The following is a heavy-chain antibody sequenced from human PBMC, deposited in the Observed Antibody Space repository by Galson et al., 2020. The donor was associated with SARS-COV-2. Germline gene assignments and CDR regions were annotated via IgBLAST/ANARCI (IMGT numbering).Heavy chain of an antibody. CDR2: ISGSGGRT. Sequence: GGSLRLSCAASGFTFSSYAMSWVRQAPGKGLEWVSAISGSGGRTYYADSVKGRFTIPRDNSKNTLYLQMNSLSAEDTAVYYCAESSSGWYVGGYWGQGTLVTVSS. CDR3: AESSSGWYVGGY. J-gene: IGHJ4*02. V-gene: IGHV3-23*01. CDR1: GFTFSSYA. D-gene: IGHD6-19*01.